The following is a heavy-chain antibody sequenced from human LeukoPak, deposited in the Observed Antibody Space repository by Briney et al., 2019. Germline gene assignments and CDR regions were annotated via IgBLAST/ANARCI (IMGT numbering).Heavy chain of an antibody. Sequence: SVKVSCKASGGTFSSYAISWVRQAPGQGLEWMGGIIPIFGTANYAQKFQGRVTITADKSTSTAYMELSSLRSEDTAVYYCARGTQAAGTNWFDPWGQGTLVTVSS. D-gene: IGHD6-13*01. J-gene: IGHJ5*02. CDR2: IIPIFGTA. CDR1: GGTFSSYA. CDR3: ARGTQAAGTNWFDP. V-gene: IGHV1-69*06.